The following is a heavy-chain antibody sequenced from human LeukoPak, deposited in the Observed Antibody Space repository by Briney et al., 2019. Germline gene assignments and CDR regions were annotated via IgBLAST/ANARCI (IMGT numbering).Heavy chain of an antibody. CDR1: GYSFTSYW. J-gene: IGHJ3*02. Sequence: GESLKISCKGSGYSFTSYWIGWVRQMPGKGLEWMGIIYPGDSDTRYSPSFQGQVTISADKSISTAYLQWSSLKASDTAMYYCARRCGVGTLGSNAFDIWGQGTRVTVSS. CDR2: IYPGDSDT. V-gene: IGHV5-51*01. D-gene: IGHD3-3*01. CDR3: ARRCGVGTLGSNAFDI.